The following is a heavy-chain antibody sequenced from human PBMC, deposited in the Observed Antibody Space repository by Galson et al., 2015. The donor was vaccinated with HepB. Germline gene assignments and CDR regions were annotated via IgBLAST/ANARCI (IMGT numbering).Heavy chain of an antibody. CDR1: GFTFSSYG. V-gene: IGHV3-33*01. CDR3: ARDPYSSSWYYFDY. D-gene: IGHD6-13*01. Sequence: SLRLSCAAPGFTFSSYGMHWVRQAPGKGLEWVAVIWYDGSNKYYADSVKGRFTISRDNSKNTLYLQMNSLRAEDTAVYYCARDPYSSSWYYFDYWGQGTLVTVSS. J-gene: IGHJ4*02. CDR2: IWYDGSNK.